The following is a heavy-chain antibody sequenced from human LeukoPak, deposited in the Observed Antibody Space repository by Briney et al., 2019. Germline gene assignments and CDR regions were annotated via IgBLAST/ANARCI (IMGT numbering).Heavy chain of an antibody. Sequence: SETLSLTCAVYGGSFSGYYWSWIRQPPGKGLEWIGEINHSGSTNYNPSLKSQVTISVDTSKNQFSLKLSSVTAADTAVYYCARGSVVVPAANSNWFDPWGQGTLVTVSS. CDR3: ARGSVVVPAANSNWFDP. V-gene: IGHV4-34*01. J-gene: IGHJ5*02. D-gene: IGHD2-2*01. CDR1: GGSFSGYY. CDR2: INHSGST.